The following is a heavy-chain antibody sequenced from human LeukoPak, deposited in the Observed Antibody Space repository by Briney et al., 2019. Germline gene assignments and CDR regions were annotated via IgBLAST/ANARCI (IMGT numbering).Heavy chain of an antibody. D-gene: IGHD4-17*01. V-gene: IGHV3-21*01. CDR1: GFTFNRYS. Sequence: GGSLRLSCAASGFTFNRYSMNWVRQAPGKGLEWVSYISSTSSYIYYADSVKGRFTISRDNAKNSLYLQMNSLRAEDTAVYYCARDDRYGDYGLDHWGQGTLVTVSS. CDR2: ISSTSSYI. CDR3: ARDDRYGDYGLDH. J-gene: IGHJ4*02.